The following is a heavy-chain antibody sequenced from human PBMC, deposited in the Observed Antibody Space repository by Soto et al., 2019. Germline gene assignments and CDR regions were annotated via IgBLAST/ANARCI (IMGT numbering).Heavy chain of an antibody. Sequence: QVQLVQSGAEVKKPGSSVKVSCKASGGTLSSYAISWVRQAPGQGLEWMGGIIPIFGTANYAQKFQGRVTITADESTSTAYMELSSLRSEDTAVYYCARDIVGAHPHYYGMDVWGQGTTVTVSS. J-gene: IGHJ6*02. CDR3: ARDIVGAHPHYYGMDV. CDR1: GGTLSSYA. CDR2: IIPIFGTA. V-gene: IGHV1-69*01. D-gene: IGHD1-26*01.